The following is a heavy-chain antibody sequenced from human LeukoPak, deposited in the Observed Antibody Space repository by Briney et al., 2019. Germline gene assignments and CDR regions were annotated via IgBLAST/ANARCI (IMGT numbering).Heavy chain of an antibody. D-gene: IGHD3-9*01. CDR1: SASLSPHY. CDR2: IYFNGGT. V-gene: IGHV4-59*11. CDR3: ARVPGYDILTGYSPANYYYYYMDV. J-gene: IGHJ6*03. Sequence: SETLSLTCSVSSASLSPHYWSWVRQAPGKGLEWIGYIYFNGGTNYNPSLKSRVTISVDTSKNQFSLKLRSVTAADTAVYYCARVPGYDILTGYSPANYYYYYMDVWGQGTLVTVSS.